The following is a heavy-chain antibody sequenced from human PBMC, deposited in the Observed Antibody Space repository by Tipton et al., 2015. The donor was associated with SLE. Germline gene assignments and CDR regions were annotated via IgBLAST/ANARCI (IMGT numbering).Heavy chain of an antibody. V-gene: IGHV4-38-2*02. CDR1: GYSISSGHY. CDR2: ISHNGNI. D-gene: IGHD3-22*01. CDR3: ARHDYDSNGYYQHYFDY. Sequence: TLSLTCTVSGYSISSGHYWGWIRQSPEKGLEWIGSISHNGNIYYNPSLKSRVTMSIDTSRNEVFLRLSSVTAADTAVYYCARHDYDSNGYYQHYFDYWGQGTLVTVSS. J-gene: IGHJ4*02.